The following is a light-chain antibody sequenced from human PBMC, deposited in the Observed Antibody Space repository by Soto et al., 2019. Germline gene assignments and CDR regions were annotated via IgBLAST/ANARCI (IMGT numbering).Light chain of an antibody. CDR2: GAS. CDR1: QSVRSTY. J-gene: IGKJ2*01. CDR3: QLYGSPPLYT. V-gene: IGKV3-20*01. Sequence: EVVLTQSPGTLSLSPGERAALSCRASQSVRSTYLAWYQQKPGQAPRLLIYGASSRATGIPDRFSGSRSGTDFTITISRLEPEDFAVYYCQLYGSPPLYTFGQGTKLEI.